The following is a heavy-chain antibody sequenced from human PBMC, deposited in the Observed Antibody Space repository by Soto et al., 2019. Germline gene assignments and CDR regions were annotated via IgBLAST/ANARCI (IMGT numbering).Heavy chain of an antibody. J-gene: IGHJ4*02. CDR1: GFTFSSYD. CDR3: TRASRGSGTYHFDY. V-gene: IGHV3-13*01. CDR2: IGTAGDT. Sequence: EVQLVESGGGLVQPGGSLRLSCAASGFTFSSYDMLWVRQATGKGLEWVSAIGTAGDTFYLASVEGRFTISRENARNSFYLQMNSLTAGDTAVYYCTRASRGSGTYHFDYWGPGTLVTVSS. D-gene: IGHD3-10*01.